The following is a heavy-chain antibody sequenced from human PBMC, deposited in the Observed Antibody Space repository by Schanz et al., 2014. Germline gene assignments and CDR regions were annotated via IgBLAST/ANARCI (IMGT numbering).Heavy chain of an antibody. CDR2: ISPYNGNT. CDR3: VRVPSRDASFDL. Sequence: QVQLVQSGAEVKKPGASVKVSCKTSGYTFSSYGITWVRQAPGQGLEWMGWISPYNGNTNYAPKVQGRVTVTTDTSANTAYMELRSLRSDDTAHYYCVRVPSRDASFDLWGRGTLVTVSS. CDR1: GYTFSSYG. J-gene: IGHJ2*01. V-gene: IGHV1-18*01.